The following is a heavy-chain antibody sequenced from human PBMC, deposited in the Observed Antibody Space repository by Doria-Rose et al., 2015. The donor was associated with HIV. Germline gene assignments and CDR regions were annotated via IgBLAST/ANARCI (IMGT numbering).Heavy chain of an antibody. CDR3: ARARGFSGYVFDL. D-gene: IGHD5-12*01. V-gene: IGHV4-59*12. J-gene: IGHJ4*02. CDR2: IYSTGNT. Sequence: TWIRQPPGKGLEWIGYIYSTGNTDHNPSLESRVTISVDKSKNQVSLKVSSVTHADTAVYYCARARGFSGYVFDLWGQGTLVTVS.